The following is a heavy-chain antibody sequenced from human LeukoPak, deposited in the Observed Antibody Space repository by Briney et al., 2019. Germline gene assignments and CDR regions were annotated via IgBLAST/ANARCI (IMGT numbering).Heavy chain of an antibody. CDR1: GFTFSSYW. Sequence: GGSLRLSCAASGFTFSSYWMSWVRQAPGKGLEWVANIKQDGGEKYYVDSVKGRFTFSRDNAKNSLSLQMNSLRAEDTAVYYCARDGEVGVGRWFDPWGQGTLVTVSS. CDR3: ARDGEVGVGRWFDP. CDR2: IKQDGGEK. J-gene: IGHJ5*02. D-gene: IGHD1-26*01. V-gene: IGHV3-7*01.